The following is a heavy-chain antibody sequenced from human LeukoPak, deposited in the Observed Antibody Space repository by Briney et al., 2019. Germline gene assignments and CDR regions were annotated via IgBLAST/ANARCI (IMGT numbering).Heavy chain of an antibody. CDR2: ISSSSSTI. J-gene: IGHJ4*02. D-gene: IGHD3-3*01. CDR3: ASRSGYRYSYFDY. Sequence: GGSLRLSCAASGFTFSSYSMNWVRQAPGKGLEWVSYISSSSSTIYYADSVKGRFTISRDNAKNSLYLQMNSLRAEDTAVYYCASRSGYRYSYFDYWGQGTLVTVSS. V-gene: IGHV3-48*01. CDR1: GFTFSSYS.